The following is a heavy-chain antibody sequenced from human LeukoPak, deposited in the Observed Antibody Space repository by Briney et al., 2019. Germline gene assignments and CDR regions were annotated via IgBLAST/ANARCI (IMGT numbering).Heavy chain of an antibody. V-gene: IGHV3-43*01. J-gene: IGHJ6*02. Sequence: GGSLRLSCAASGFTFDDYTMHWVRQAPGKGLEWVSLISWDGGSTYYADSVKGRFTISRDNSKNSLYLQMNSLRTGDTALYYCAKGPMGYYYYGMDVWGQGTTVTVSS. D-gene: IGHD5-24*01. CDR2: ISWDGGST. CDR3: AKGPMGYYYYGMDV. CDR1: GFTFDDYT.